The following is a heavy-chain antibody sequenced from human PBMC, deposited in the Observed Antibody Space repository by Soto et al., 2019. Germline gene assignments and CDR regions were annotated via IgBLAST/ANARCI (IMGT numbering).Heavy chain of an antibody. CDR3: TTFPPRDDAFDI. Sequence: PGGSLRLSCAASGFTFSGSAMHWVRQAFRKGLEWVGRIRSKANSYATAYAASVKGRFTISRDDSKNTAYLQMNSLKTEDTAVYYCTTFPPRDDAFDIWGQGTMVTVSS. D-gene: IGHD2-21*01. CDR1: GFTFSGSA. V-gene: IGHV3-73*01. CDR2: IRSKANSYAT. J-gene: IGHJ3*02.